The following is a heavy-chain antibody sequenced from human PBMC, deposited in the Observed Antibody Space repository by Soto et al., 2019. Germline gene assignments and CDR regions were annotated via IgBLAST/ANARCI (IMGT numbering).Heavy chain of an antibody. CDR2: IGTAGDT. Sequence: PVGSLRLSCEASGFTFSGFDMHWVRQPTGKGLEWVSTIGTAGDTYYAVSVKGRFTISRDNAKTSLSLQMNSLRAGDTAVYFCSRGQEVGAHFFDSWGQGTQVTVSS. D-gene: IGHD2-15*01. CDR3: SRGQEVGAHFFDS. V-gene: IGHV3-13*01. J-gene: IGHJ4*02. CDR1: GFTFSGFD.